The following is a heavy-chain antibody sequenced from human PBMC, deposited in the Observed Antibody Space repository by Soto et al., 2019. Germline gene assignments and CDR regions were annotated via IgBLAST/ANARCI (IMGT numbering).Heavy chain of an antibody. J-gene: IGHJ4*02. D-gene: IGHD6-13*01. V-gene: IGHV1-69*04. CDR3: ARDRGIAAAGTVEDY. CDR2: IIPILGIA. CDR1: GGTFSSYT. Sequence: SVKVSCKASGGTFSSYTISWVRQAPGQGLEWMGRIIPILGIANYAQKFQGRVTITADKSTSTAYMELSSLRSEDTAVYYCARDRGIAAAGTVEDYWGEGTLVTVSS.